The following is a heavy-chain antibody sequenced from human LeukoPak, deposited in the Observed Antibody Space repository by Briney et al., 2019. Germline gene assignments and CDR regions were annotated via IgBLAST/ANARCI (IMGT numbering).Heavy chain of an antibody. CDR2: IYYSGST. CDR3: ASQRNDYYDSSGHDY. Sequence: SETLSLTCTVSGDSTSNINYYWGWIRQPPGKGLEWIGSIYYSGSTYYNPSLKSRVTISVDTSKNQFSLKLSSVTAADTAVYYCASQRNDYYDSSGHDYWGQGTLVSVSS. D-gene: IGHD3-22*01. CDR1: GDSTSNINYY. V-gene: IGHV4-39*01. J-gene: IGHJ4*02.